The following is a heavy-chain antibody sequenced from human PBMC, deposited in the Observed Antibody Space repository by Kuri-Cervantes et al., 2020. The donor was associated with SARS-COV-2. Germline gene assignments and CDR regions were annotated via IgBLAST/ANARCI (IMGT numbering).Heavy chain of an antibody. CDR3: ARGIVGATGEYYFDY. CDR2: IYHSGST. J-gene: IGHJ4*02. Sequence: LRLSCAVSGGSISSGGYSWSWIRQPPGKGLEWIGYIYHSGSTYYNPSLKSRVTISVDRSKSQFSLKLSSVTAADTAVYYCARGIVGATGEYYFDYWGQGTLVTVSS. CDR1: GGSISSGGYS. D-gene: IGHD1-26*01. V-gene: IGHV4-30-2*01.